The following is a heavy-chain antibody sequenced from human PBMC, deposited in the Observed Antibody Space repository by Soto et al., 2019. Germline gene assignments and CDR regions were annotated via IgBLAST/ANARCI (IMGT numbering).Heavy chain of an antibody. D-gene: IGHD3-22*01. J-gene: IGHJ4*02. V-gene: IGHV1-8*01. CDR2: MNPNSGNT. Sequence: SVKVSCKASGYTFTSYDINWARQATGQGLEWMGWMNPNSGNTGYAQKFQGRVTMTRNTSISTAYMELSSLRSEDTAVYYCERGPSSGYHSGVFDYWGPGSLVTVSS. CDR1: GYTFTSYD. CDR3: ERGPSSGYHSGVFDY.